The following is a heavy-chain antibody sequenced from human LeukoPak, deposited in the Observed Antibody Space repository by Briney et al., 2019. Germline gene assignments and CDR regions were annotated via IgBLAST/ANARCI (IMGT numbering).Heavy chain of an antibody. CDR1: CGSFSGYY. J-gene: IGHJ5*02. Sequence: SETLSLTCAVYCGSFSGYYWSWIRQPPGKGLEWIGEINHSGSTNYNPSLKSRVTISVDTSKNQFSLKLSSVTAADTAVYYCARGDYGDYDDNWFDPWGQGTLVTVSS. CDR3: ARGDYGDYDDNWFDP. V-gene: IGHV4-34*01. CDR2: INHSGST. D-gene: IGHD4-17*01.